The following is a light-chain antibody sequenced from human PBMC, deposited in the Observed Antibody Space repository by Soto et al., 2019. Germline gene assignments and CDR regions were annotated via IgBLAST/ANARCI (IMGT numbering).Light chain of an antibody. V-gene: IGKV3-20*01. CDR2: DAS. Sequence: EFVLTQSPGTLSLSPGERATLSCRASQTVRNNYLAWYQQKPGQAPRLLIYDASSRATGIPDRFSGGGSGTDFTLTISNLQPDDFATYYCQHYNSYFPWMFGQGTKVDNK. J-gene: IGKJ1*01. CDR1: QTVRNNY. CDR3: QHYNSYFPWM.